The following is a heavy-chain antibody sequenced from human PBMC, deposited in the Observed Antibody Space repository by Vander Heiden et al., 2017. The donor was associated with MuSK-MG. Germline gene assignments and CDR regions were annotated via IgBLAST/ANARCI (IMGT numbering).Heavy chain of an antibody. D-gene: IGHD5-12*01. CDR2: ISSNSATI. Sequence: EVLLVESGGGLVRPGGSLRLSCAASGFTFNEFGMFWVRQAPGKGLEFISYISSNSATIYYVDSMKGRFTISRDKARNSLNLQANSLRADDTAVYYCARDGYDGIDFWGQGTQVTVSS. CDR1: GFTFNEFG. V-gene: IGHV3-48*01. CDR3: ARDGYDGIDF. J-gene: IGHJ4*02.